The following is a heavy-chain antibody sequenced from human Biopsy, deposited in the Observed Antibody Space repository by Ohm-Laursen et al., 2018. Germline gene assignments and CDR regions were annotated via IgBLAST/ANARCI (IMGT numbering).Heavy chain of an antibody. Sequence: SETLSLTWTVSGGSLSSYSWSWIRQPAGKGLEWIGQIYTSGITNYNPPLKSRVTMSVDTSENKFSLRVSSVTAADTAVYYCARDRDRRGWFDPWGQGTLVTVSS. CDR1: GGSLSSYS. CDR3: ARDRDRRGWFDP. CDR2: IYTSGIT. D-gene: IGHD1-14*01. J-gene: IGHJ5*02. V-gene: IGHV4-4*07.